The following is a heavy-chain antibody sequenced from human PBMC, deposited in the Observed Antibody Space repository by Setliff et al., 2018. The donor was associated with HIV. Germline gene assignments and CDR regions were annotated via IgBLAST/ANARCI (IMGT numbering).Heavy chain of an antibody. CDR2: INHSGST. V-gene: IGHV4-34*01. D-gene: IGHD3-10*01. CDR1: GGLFSGYH. CDR3: ARAKGVITMVRGGTYYYYYMDV. J-gene: IGHJ6*03. Sequence: SETLSLTCAVYGGLFSGYHWSWIRQPPGKGLEWIGEINHSGSTNYNPSLKSRVTISVDTSKNQFSLKLSSVTAADTAVYYCARAKGVITMVRGGTYYYYYMDVWGKGTTVTVSS.